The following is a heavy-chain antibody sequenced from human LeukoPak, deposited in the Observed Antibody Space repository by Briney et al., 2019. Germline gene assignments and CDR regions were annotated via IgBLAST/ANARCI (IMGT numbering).Heavy chain of an antibody. CDR2: ISSSSSYI. D-gene: IGHD4-23*01. J-gene: IGHJ6*03. CDR3: ARATVVTRYMDA. V-gene: IGHV3-21*01. Sequence: PGGSLRLSCAASGFTFSSYSMNWVRQAPGKGLEWVSSISSSSSYIYYADSVKGRFTISRDNAKNSLYLQMNSLRAEDTAVYYCARATVVTRYMDAWGKGTTVTVSS. CDR1: GFTFSSYS.